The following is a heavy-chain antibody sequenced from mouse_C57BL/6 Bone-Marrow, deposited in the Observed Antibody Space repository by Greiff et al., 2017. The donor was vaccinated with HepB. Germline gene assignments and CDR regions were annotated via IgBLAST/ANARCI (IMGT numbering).Heavy chain of an antibody. CDR3: APTGGSSYDYFDY. D-gene: IGHD1-1*01. CDR1: GYTFTSYW. V-gene: IGHV1-64*01. CDR2: IHPNSGST. J-gene: IGHJ2*01. Sequence: QVQLQQPGAELVKPGASVKLSCKASGYTFTSYWMHWVKQRPGQGLEWIGMIHPNSGSTNYNEKFKSKATLTVDKSSSTAYMQLSSLTSEDSAVYYCAPTGGSSYDYFDYWGQGTTLTVSS.